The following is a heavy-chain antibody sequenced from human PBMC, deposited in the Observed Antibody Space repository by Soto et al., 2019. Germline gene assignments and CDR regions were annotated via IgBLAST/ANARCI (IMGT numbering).Heavy chain of an antibody. CDR1: GFPFSSYA. D-gene: IGHD2-2*01. Sequence: GGSLRLSCVASGFPFSSYAMTWVRQAPGEGLEWVSVISGSGGNTYYADSVKGRFTISRDNSKNTLYLQMNSLRAEDTAVYYCAKGTYCSSTSCYVHFDYWGQGTLVTVSS. CDR3: AKGTYCSSTSCYVHFDY. CDR2: ISGSGGNT. J-gene: IGHJ4*02. V-gene: IGHV3-23*01.